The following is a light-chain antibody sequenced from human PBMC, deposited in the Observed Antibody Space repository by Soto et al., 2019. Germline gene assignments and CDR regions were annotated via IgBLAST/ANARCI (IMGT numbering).Light chain of an antibody. Sequence: IVTPHSPSTLSVSPVQRAPLSCSASQSVSSNLAWYQQKPGQAPRLLIYAVSTRATGVPARFSGNGSETEFTLTISGLQSDDFAIYYCQQYNKWPPWTFGQGTKVDIK. CDR1: QSVSSN. CDR2: AVS. J-gene: IGKJ1*01. V-gene: IGKV3-15*01. CDR3: QQYNKWPPWT.